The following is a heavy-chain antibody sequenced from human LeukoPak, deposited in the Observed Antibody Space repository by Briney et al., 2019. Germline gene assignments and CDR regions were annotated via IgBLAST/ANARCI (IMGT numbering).Heavy chain of an antibody. Sequence: PSETLSLTCTVSGGSISTYYWTWIRQPPGKGLEWIGYIYYSGSTNYNPSLKSRVTISVDTSKNQFSLRLNSVTAADTAVYYCTRGGYYEPYYFDYWGQGTLVTVSS. D-gene: IGHD3-22*01. CDR3: TRGGYYEPYYFDY. CDR2: IYYSGST. CDR1: GGSISTYY. J-gene: IGHJ4*02. V-gene: IGHV4-59*01.